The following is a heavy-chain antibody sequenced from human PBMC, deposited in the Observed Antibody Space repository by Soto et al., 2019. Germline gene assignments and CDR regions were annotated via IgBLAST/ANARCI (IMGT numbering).Heavy chain of an antibody. D-gene: IGHD3-10*01. CDR2: IYYSGST. CDR3: SFHPSLYGRGYFDF. J-gene: IGHJ4*02. CDR1: GGSISSSSYY. Sequence: PSETLSLTCTVSGGSISSSSYYWGWIRQPPGKGLEWIGSIYYSGSTYYNPSLKSRVTISVDTSKNQFSLKLSSVTAADTAVYYCSFHPSLYGRGYFDFWGQGTLVTVSS. V-gene: IGHV4-39*01.